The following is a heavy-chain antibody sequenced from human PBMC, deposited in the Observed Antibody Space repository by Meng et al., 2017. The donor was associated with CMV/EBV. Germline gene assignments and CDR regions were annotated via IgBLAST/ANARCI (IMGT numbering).Heavy chain of an antibody. J-gene: IGHJ4*02. CDR1: GGAVSSGSYY. CDR3: AREEYCSSTSCSSF. D-gene: IGHD2-2*01. V-gene: IGHV4-61*01. Sequence: SETLSLTCTVPGGAVSSGSYYWSWTRPPPGTGLEWIGYIYYSGSTNYNPSLKSRVTISVDTSKNQFSLKLSSVTAADTAVYYCAREEYCSSTSCSSFWGQGTLVTVSS. CDR2: IYYSGST.